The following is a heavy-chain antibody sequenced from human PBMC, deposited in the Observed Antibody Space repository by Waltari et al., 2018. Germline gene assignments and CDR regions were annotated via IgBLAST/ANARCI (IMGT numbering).Heavy chain of an antibody. CDR1: GFTLSNYA. J-gene: IGHJ6*03. Sequence: QVQVVESGGAVVQPGGSLRLSCAVSGFTLSNYAMHWVRQAPGKGMGWVARISYDGRKKYDADSVKGRFTVSRDNSNSTLYLHMNSLNTDDTAVYYCARDGLEYSGYPGTYYYYMDVWGKGTTVTVSS. D-gene: IGHD5-12*01. CDR3: ARDGLEYSGYPGTYYYYMDV. CDR2: ISYDGRKK. V-gene: IGHV3-30*04.